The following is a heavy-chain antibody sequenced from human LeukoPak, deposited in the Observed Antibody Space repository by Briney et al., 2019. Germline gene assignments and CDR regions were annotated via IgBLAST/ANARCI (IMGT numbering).Heavy chain of an antibody. V-gene: IGHV1-8*01. CDR3: ARMFVVVPAATAYYYYYGMDV. CDR2: MNPNSGNT. J-gene: IGHJ6*02. CDR1: GYTFTSYD. Sequence: ASVKVSCKASGYTFTSYDINWVRQAPGQGLEWMGWMNPNSGNTGYAQKFQGRVTMTRNTSISTAYMELSSLRSEDTAVYYCARMFVVVPAATAYYYYYGMDVWGQGTTVTVSS. D-gene: IGHD2-2*01.